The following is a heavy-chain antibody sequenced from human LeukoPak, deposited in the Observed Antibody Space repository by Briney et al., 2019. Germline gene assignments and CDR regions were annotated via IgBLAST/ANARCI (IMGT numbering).Heavy chain of an antibody. CDR3: ARSFYDILIGYYQYFDY. J-gene: IGHJ4*02. Sequence: GGSLRLSCVASGLSVSSNYMSWVRQAPGKGLEWVSVIYRDGSPYYAESVKGRFTISRDNSKNTLYIQMNSLRAEDTAVYYCARSFYDILIGYYQYFDYWGQGTLVTVSS. D-gene: IGHD3-9*01. CDR1: GLSVSSNY. V-gene: IGHV3-66*01. CDR2: IYRDGSP.